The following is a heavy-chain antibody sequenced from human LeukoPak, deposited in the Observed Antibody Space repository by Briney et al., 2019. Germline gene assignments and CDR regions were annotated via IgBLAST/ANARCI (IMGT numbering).Heavy chain of an antibody. CDR3: AKEGYYDSSGYPDYLDY. CDR1: GFTLSSYA. V-gene: IGHV3-23*01. CDR2: TSSSDAGT. J-gene: IGHJ4*02. D-gene: IGHD3-22*01. Sequence: GGSLRLSCAASGFTLSSYAMSWVRQAPGKGLEWVSATSSSDAGTYYAESVRGRFTISRDNSKNTLFLQMNSLRAEDTAVYYCAKEGYYDSSGYPDYLDYWGQGTLVTVSS.